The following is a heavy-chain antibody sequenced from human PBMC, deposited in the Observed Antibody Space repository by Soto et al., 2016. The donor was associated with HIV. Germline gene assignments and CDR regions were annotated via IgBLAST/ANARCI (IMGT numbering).Heavy chain of an antibody. Sequence: EVQLVETGGGLIQPGGSLRLSCAASGFTVSSNYMSWVRQAPGKGLEWVSVIYSGGSTYYADSVKGRFTISRDNSKNTLYLQMNSLRAEDTAVYYCARVRVEGFRESSQYFDLWGLAPWSLSPQ. CDR1: GFTVSSNY. J-gene: IGHJ2*01. D-gene: IGHD3-10*01. CDR2: IYSGGST. CDR3: ARVRVEGFRESSQYFDL. V-gene: IGHV3-53*02.